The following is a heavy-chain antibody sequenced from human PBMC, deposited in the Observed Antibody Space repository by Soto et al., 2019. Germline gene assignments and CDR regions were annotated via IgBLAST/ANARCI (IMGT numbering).Heavy chain of an antibody. D-gene: IGHD2-2*01. CDR1: GGSIGSYY. CDR3: ARDVGYANGLDY. CDR2: VYYSGST. J-gene: IGHJ4*02. V-gene: IGHV4-59*01. Sequence: QVQLQESGPGLAKPSETLSLTCTVSGGSIGSYYWSWIRKAPGKGLEWIGYVYYSGSTKYNPSLKSRVTISLDTPKKQCFLKLNSVTAADTAVYYCARDVGYANGLDYWGQGTRVIVS.